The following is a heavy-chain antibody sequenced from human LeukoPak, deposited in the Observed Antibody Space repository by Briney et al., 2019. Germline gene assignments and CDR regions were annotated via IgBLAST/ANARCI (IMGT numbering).Heavy chain of an antibody. CDR1: GFTVSSNH. Sequence: GGSLRLSCAASGFTVSSNHMSWVRQAPGKGLEWVSVIYSGGSTYYADSVKGRFTISRDNSKNTLYLQMNCLRAEDTAVYYCAKLVVVVVAATRHDAIDIWGQGTMVTVSS. CDR3: AKLVVVVVAATRHDAIDI. J-gene: IGHJ3*02. D-gene: IGHD2-15*01. V-gene: IGHV3-53*01. CDR2: IYSGGST.